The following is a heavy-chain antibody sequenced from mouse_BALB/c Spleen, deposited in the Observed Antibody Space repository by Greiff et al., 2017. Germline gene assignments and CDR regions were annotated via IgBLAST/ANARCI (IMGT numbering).Heavy chain of an antibody. D-gene: IGHD1-1*02. CDR1: GFTFSSYT. V-gene: IGHV5-6-4*01. CDR2: ISSGGSYT. Sequence: EVQLQESGGDLVKPGGSLKLSCAASGFTFSSYTMSWVRQTPEKRLEWVATISSGGSYTYYPDSVKGRFTISRDNAKNTLYLQMSSLKSEDTAMYYCTRVGGKGYFDYWGQGTTLTVSS. J-gene: IGHJ2*01. CDR3: TRVGGKGYFDY.